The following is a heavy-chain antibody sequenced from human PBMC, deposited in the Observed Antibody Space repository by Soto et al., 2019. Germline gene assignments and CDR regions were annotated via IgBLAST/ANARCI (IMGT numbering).Heavy chain of an antibody. CDR2: ISSSGSTI. Sequence: GGSLRLSCADSGFSFRTYDMKWVRQAPGKGLEWLSYISSSGSTIYYADSVKGRFTISRDNAKNSLYLQMNSLRDDDTAVYYCARVVHYYDSRGSGYWGQGTLVTVSS. D-gene: IGHD3-22*01. J-gene: IGHJ4*02. CDR3: ARVVHYYDSRGSGY. V-gene: IGHV3-48*02. CDR1: GFSFRTYD.